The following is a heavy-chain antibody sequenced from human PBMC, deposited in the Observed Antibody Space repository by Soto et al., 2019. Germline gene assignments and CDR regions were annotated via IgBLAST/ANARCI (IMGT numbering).Heavy chain of an antibody. J-gene: IGHJ6*02. CDR2: ISSSSSYT. Sequence: GSLRLSCAASGFTFSDYYMSWIRQAPGKGLEWVSYISSSSSYTNYADTVKGRLTISRDNAKNSMYLQMNSMRAEDTAVYYCASWGSYKKTYYYYYGMDVWGQGT. CDR3: ASWGSYKKTYYYYYGMDV. CDR1: GFTFSDYY. D-gene: IGHD3-16*01. V-gene: IGHV3-11*03.